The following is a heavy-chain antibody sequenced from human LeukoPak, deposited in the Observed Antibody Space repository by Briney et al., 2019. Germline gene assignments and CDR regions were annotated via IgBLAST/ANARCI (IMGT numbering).Heavy chain of an antibody. J-gene: IGHJ4*02. Sequence: GSLRLSCAASGFIFNSHAMSWVRQAPGKGLEWVSYISSSSSTIYYADSVKGRLTISRDNAKNSLYLQMNSLRDEDTAVYYCARDRNYGDYLRRSGTDYWGQGTLVTVSS. CDR1: GFIFNSHA. CDR2: ISSSSSTI. CDR3: ARDRNYGDYLRRSGTDY. D-gene: IGHD4-17*01. V-gene: IGHV3-48*02.